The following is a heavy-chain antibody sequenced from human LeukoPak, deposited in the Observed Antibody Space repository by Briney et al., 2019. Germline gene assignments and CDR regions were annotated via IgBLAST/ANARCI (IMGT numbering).Heavy chain of an antibody. J-gene: IGHJ4*02. D-gene: IGHD3-10*01. Sequence: GGSLRLSWAASGFTFSSYEMNWVRQAPGRGLEWVSYIRGSGSIISYADSVKGRFTIPRDNAKNSLYLQMNSQRAEDTALYYGSKDTNYYGSESYFPPVDYWGQGTLVTVSS. CDR2: IRGSGSII. CDR3: SKDTNYYGSESYFPPVDY. CDR1: GFTFSSYE. V-gene: IGHV3-48*03.